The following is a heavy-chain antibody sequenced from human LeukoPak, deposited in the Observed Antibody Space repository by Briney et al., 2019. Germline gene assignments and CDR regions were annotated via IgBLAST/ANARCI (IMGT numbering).Heavy chain of an antibody. CDR1: GGTFSNYA. V-gene: IGHV1-69*06. J-gene: IGHJ3*02. CDR3: AREVYYYGSGGHAFDI. Sequence: SVKVSCKASGGTFSNYAINWVRQAPGQGLEWMGGIIPIFGTANYAQKFQGRVTITADKSTSTAYMELSSLRSEDTAVYYCAREVYYYGSGGHAFDIWGQGTMVTVSS. D-gene: IGHD3-10*01. CDR2: IIPIFGTA.